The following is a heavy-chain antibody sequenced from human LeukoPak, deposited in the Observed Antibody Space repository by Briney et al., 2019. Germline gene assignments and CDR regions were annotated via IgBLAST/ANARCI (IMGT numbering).Heavy chain of an antibody. CDR1: GYTFTSYA. D-gene: IGHD2-21*02. V-gene: IGHV1-3*01. J-gene: IGHJ6*02. CDR2: INAGNGNT. Sequence: GASVKVSCKASGYTFTSYAMHWVRQAPGQRLEWMGWINAGNGNTKYSQKFQGRVTITRDTSASTAYMELSSLRSEDTAVYYCAREYCGGDCYSGYYYYYGVDVWGQGTTVTVSS. CDR3: AREYCGGDCYSGYYYYYGVDV.